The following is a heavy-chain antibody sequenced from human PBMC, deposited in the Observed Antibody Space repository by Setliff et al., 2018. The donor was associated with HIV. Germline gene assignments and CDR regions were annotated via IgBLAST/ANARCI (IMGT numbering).Heavy chain of an antibody. CDR3: ARGPYCGGDCYSSYYYGMDV. D-gene: IGHD2-21*02. V-gene: IGHV4-61*09. J-gene: IGHJ6*02. CDR2: IYTSGST. CDR1: GGSISSGSYY. Sequence: PSETLSLTCTVSGGSISSGSYYWSWIRQPAGKGLEWIGHIYTSGSTNYNPSLKSRVTISVDTSKNQFSLKLSSVTAADTAVYYCARGPYCGGDCYSSYYYGMDVWGQGTTVTVSS.